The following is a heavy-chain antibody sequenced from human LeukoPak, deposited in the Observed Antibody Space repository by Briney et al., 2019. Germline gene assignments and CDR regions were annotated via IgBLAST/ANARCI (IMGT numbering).Heavy chain of an antibody. J-gene: IGHJ4*02. Sequence: SETLSLTCTVSGGSITSGSYYWSWIRQPPGKGLEWIGYIYYSGSTSYNSSLKSRLTISVDTSKNQFSLKLSSVTAADTAVYYCARHSSALGGLFDYWGQGTLVTVSS. CDR3: ARHSSALGGLFDY. CDR1: GGSITSGSYY. V-gene: IGHV4-61*01. D-gene: IGHD6-19*01. CDR2: IYYSGST.